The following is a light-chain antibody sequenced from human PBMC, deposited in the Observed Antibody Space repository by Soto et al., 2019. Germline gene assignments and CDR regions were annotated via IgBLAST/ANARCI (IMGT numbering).Light chain of an antibody. CDR2: DAS. V-gene: IGKV1-33*01. CDR3: QQYDDLPIT. J-gene: IGKJ5*01. Sequence: DVQMTQSPSSLSASVGYRFTITCQASQDIRDHLNWYQQKPGKAPKVLIYDASNLETGVPSRYSGSGSGTDFTFTISSLPPEDVAPYYCQQYDDLPITFGQGTRLEIK. CDR1: QDIRDH.